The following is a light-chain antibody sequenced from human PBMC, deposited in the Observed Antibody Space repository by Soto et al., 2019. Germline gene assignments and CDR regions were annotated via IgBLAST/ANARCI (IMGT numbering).Light chain of an antibody. CDR1: QSIGSN. CDR3: QQYNNWPIT. J-gene: IGKJ5*01. V-gene: IGKV3-15*01. CDR2: GST. Sequence: EIVITQSPATLSVSPGERATLSCRASQSIGSNLAWYHQKPGQPTKLLNYGSTTRATGLPARFSSSGSGTEFTLTISSLQSEDFALYCCQQYNNWPITFGQGTRLEIK.